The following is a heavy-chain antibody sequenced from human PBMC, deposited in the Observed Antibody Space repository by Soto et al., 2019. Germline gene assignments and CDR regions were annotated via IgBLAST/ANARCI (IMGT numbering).Heavy chain of an antibody. D-gene: IGHD7-27*01. Sequence: SETLSLTCAVYGGSFSGYYWSWIRQPPGKGLEWIGEINQSGSTNYNPSLKSRVTISVDTSKNQFSLKLSSVTAADTAVYYCARGWGPANYWGQGTLVTVSS. CDR1: GGSFSGYY. V-gene: IGHV4-34*01. J-gene: IGHJ4*02. CDR3: ARGWGPANY. CDR2: INQSGST.